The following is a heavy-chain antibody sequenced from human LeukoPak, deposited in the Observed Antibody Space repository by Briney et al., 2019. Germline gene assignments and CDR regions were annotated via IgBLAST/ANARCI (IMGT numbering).Heavy chain of an antibody. V-gene: IGHV1-18*01. J-gene: IGHJ4*02. CDR2: ISPNNGNT. CDR1: GYTFTTYG. Sequence: EASVKVSFKTSGYTFTTYGISWVRQAPGQGLEWVGWISPNNGNTNYAQKFKGRVTMTRDTSTSTAYMELRSLRSDDTALYYCARHYGSGTYLFVGYWGQGTLVTVSS. D-gene: IGHD3-10*01. CDR3: ARHYGSGTYLFVGY.